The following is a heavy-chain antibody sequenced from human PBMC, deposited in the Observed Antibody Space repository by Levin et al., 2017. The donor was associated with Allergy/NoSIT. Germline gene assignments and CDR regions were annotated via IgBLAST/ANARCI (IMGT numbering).Heavy chain of an antibody. Sequence: ASVKVSCQASGYAFSGYYMHWVRQAPGQGLEWMGWINPNSGGTNYAQKFQGRVTMTRDTSISSAYMELTRLTSDDTAVYYCARSAEQLAAPRLDVWGQGTTVTVSS. D-gene: IGHD1/OR15-1a*01. J-gene: IGHJ6*02. V-gene: IGHV1-2*02. CDR3: ARSAEQLAAPRLDV. CDR1: GYAFSGYY. CDR2: INPNSGGT.